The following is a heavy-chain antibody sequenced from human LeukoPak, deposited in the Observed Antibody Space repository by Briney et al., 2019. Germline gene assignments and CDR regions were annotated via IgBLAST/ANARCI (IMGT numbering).Heavy chain of an antibody. CDR1: GFTFSSYA. Sequence: PGASLRLSCAASGFTFSSYAMSWVRQAPGKGLEWVSAISGSGGSTYYADSVKGRFTISRDNSKNTLYLQMNSLRAEDTAVYYCAKGYYYDSRGYFDYWGQGTLVTVSS. CDR3: AKGYYYDSRGYFDY. CDR2: ISGSGGST. J-gene: IGHJ4*02. V-gene: IGHV3-23*01. D-gene: IGHD3-22*01.